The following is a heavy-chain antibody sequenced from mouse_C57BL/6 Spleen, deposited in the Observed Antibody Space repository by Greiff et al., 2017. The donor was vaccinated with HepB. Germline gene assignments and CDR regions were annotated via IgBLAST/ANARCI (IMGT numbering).Heavy chain of an antibody. V-gene: IGHV1-55*01. Sequence: QVQLQQPGAELVKPGASVKMSCKASGYTFTSYWITWVKQRPGQGLEWIGDIYPGSGSTNYNEKFKSKATLPVDTSSSTAYMQLSSLTSEDSAVYYCARPYYGSSHWYFDVWGTGTTVTVSS. J-gene: IGHJ1*03. CDR1: GYTFTSYW. D-gene: IGHD1-1*01. CDR3: ARPYYGSSHWYFDV. CDR2: IYPGSGST.